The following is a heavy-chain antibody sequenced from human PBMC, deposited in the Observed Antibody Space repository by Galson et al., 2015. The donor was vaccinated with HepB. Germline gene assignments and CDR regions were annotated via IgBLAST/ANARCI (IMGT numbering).Heavy chain of an antibody. Sequence: SLRLSCAASGFTFGDNYMSWIRQAPGKGLEWVSYIGPYTNYADSVKGRFSISRDNAKNSLYLQMDSLTAEDTAVYYCARSISDGWLQLYHDKWGQGTRVTVSS. CDR2: IGPYT. CDR1: GFTFGDNY. V-gene: IGHV3-11*06. D-gene: IGHD5-24*01. CDR3: ARSISDGWLQLYHDK. J-gene: IGHJ4*02.